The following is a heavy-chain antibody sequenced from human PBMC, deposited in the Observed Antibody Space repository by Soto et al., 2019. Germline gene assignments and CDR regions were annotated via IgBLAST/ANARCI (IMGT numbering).Heavy chain of an antibody. D-gene: IGHD3-22*01. CDR3: ALRSMAVVPEY. V-gene: IGHV4-59*01. Sequence: QVQLQESGPGLVKPSETLSLTCAVSGDSISSYYCMWIRQPPGKGLESIGYLYYGRSANYNPSLKSRVTLSVDTATNQCYLTLSSMTAADTAVYYCALRSMAVVPEYWGQGTLVTVSS. CDR1: GDSISSYY. J-gene: IGHJ4*02. CDR2: LYYGRSA.